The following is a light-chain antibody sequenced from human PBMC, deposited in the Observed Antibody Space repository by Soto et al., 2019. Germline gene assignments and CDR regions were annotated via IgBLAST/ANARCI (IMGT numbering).Light chain of an antibody. CDR2: SNK. V-gene: IGLV1-44*01. J-gene: IGLJ1*01. CDR1: TSNIGRNT. Sequence: QSVLTQAPSASETPGQRVTISCSGGTSNIGRNTVNWYQQLPGTAPKLLIYSNKRRPSGVPDRFSGSKSGTSASLAISGLQSEDEADYYCATWDDSLTDYVFGTGTQLTVL. CDR3: ATWDDSLTDYV.